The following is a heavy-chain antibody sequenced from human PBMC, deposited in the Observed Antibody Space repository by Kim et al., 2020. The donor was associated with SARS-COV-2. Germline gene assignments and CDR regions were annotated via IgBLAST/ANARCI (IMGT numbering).Heavy chain of an antibody. Sequence: GGSLRLSCAASGFTFSDYYMSWIRQAPGKGLEWVSYISSSGSTIYYADSVKGRFTISRDNAKNSLYLQMNSLRAEDTAVYYCASTYLTVTTLDYWGQGTLVTVSS. CDR3: ASTYLTVTTLDY. CDR1: GFTFSDYY. CDR2: ISSSGSTI. J-gene: IGHJ4*02. D-gene: IGHD4-17*01. V-gene: IGHV3-11*01.